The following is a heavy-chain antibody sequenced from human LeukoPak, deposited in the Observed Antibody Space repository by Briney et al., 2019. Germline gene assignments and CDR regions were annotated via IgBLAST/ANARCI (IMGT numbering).Heavy chain of an antibody. J-gene: IGHJ4*02. V-gene: IGHV5-51*04. D-gene: IGHD3-22*01. CDR2: IYPGDSVT. CDR1: GNTFTNYW. CDR3: ARTYDSSGSIDY. Sequence: GESLKISCKGSGNTFTNYWIGWVRQMPGKGLEWMGIIYPGDSVTRYSPSFQGQVTISADKPISTAYLQWSSLRASDTAMYYCARTYDSSGSIDYWGQGTLVTVSS.